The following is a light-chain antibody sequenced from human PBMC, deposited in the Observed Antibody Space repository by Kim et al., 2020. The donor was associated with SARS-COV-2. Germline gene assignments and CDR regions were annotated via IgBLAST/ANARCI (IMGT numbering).Light chain of an antibody. J-gene: IGKJ1*01. V-gene: IGKV3-20*01. CDR2: GAS. CDR1: QSLSSTY. Sequence: SPGDRAPLSCRASQSLSSTYLAWYQQNPGQAPRLLIHGASSRATGVPDRFSGGGSGTDFTLTISRVEPEDFAVYYCQQFARSLWTFGQGTKVDIK. CDR3: QQFARSLWT.